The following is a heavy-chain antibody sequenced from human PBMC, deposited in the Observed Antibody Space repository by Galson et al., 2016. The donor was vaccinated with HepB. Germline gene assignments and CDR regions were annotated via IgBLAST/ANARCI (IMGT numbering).Heavy chain of an antibody. Sequence: SLRLSCAASGFTFTSYPIHWVRQAPGKGLEWVGVTSFDGSRVYYAESVDGRFTISRDNSQNTVYLQMHNLKTEDTALYYCASGFCASISCLLGHYWGQGAQVTVSS. CDR2: TSFDGSRV. J-gene: IGHJ4*02. CDR1: GFTFTSYP. V-gene: IGHV3-30*04. CDR3: ASGFCASISCLLGHY. D-gene: IGHD1-14*01.